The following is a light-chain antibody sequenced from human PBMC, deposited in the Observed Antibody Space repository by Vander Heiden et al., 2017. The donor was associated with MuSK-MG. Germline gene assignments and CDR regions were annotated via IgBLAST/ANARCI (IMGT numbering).Light chain of an antibody. V-gene: IGKV1-17*01. Sequence: DLQMTQSPSSLSASVGDRVTITCRASQAIRNELGWYQQKPGKAPKRLIYLASTLQSGVPSRFSGRGSGTAFTLTISSLQPEDFATYYCLQFKSSPFTFGGGTKVEIK. CDR1: QAIRNE. CDR3: LQFKSSPFT. CDR2: LAS. J-gene: IGKJ4*01.